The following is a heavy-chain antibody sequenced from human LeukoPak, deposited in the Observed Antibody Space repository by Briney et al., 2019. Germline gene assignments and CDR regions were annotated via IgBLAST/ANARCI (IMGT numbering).Heavy chain of an antibody. V-gene: IGHV3-15*05. CDR1: GFTFSNAW. J-gene: IGHJ1*01. CDR3: ARVPRTVVGTKDAKYFQH. CDR2: IKSKTDGGTT. Sequence: GGSLRLSCAASGFTFSNAWMSWVRQAPGKGLEWVGRIKSKTDGGTTDYAAPVKGRFTISRDDSKNTLYLQMNSLRAEDTAVYYCARVPRTVVGTKDAKYFQHWGQGTLVTVSS. D-gene: IGHD6-19*01.